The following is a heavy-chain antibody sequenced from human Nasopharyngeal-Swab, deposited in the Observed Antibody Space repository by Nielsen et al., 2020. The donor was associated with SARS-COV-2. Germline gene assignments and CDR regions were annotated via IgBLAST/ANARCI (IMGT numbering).Heavy chain of an antibody. Sequence: GESLKISCAASGFSVSSNYMTWVRQAPGKGLEWVSVIYRSGGTYYADSVRGRFTISRDNSENTLYLQMNNLIAEDTAVYYCARNGYSSGWYWHFDLWGRGTLVTVSS. CDR1: GFSVSSNY. V-gene: IGHV3-53*01. CDR2: IYRSGGT. CDR3: ARNGYSSGWYWHFDL. D-gene: IGHD6-19*01. J-gene: IGHJ2*01.